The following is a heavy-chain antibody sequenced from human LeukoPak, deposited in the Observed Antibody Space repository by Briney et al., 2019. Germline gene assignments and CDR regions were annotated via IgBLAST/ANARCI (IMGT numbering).Heavy chain of an antibody. CDR2: ISSSSSYI. V-gene: IGHV3-21*01. CDR3: ARDLGIAAGGY. J-gene: IGHJ4*02. D-gene: IGHD6-13*01. Sequence: GGSLRLSCAASGFTFSSYSMNWVRQAPGKGLEWASSISSSSSYIYYADSVKGRFTISRDNAKNSLYLQMNSLRAEDTAVYYCARDLGIAAGGYWGQGTLVTVSS. CDR1: GFTFSSYS.